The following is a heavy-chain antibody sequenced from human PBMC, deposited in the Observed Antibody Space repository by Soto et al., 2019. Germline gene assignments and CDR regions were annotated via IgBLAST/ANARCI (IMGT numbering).Heavy chain of an antibody. CDR2: IKTTSDGGTI. J-gene: IGHJ5*02. D-gene: IGHD3-10*01. CDR3: IRDPYGST. Sequence: PGGSLRLCCAASGFTFSTAWMTWVRQAPGRGLEWVARIKTTSDGGTIHYAAPVKGRFTISRDDSKDTLFLQMNSLKIEDTALYYCIRDPYGSTWGQGTLVTVSS. V-gene: IGHV3-15*01. CDR1: GFTFSTAW.